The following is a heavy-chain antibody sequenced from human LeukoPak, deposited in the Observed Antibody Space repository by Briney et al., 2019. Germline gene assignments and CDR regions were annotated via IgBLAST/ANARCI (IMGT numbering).Heavy chain of an antibody. V-gene: IGHV4-39*01. CDR1: GGSISSSSYY. D-gene: IGHD3-9*01. CDR3: ARHSHYGILTGYYNGAFDG. CDR2: IYYSGST. Sequence: SETLSLTCTVSGGSISSSSYYWGWIRQPPGKGLEWIGSIYYSGSTYYNPSLKSRVTISVDTSKNQFSLKLSSVTAADTAVYYCARHSHYGILTGYYNGAFDGWGQGTMVTVSS. J-gene: IGHJ3*01.